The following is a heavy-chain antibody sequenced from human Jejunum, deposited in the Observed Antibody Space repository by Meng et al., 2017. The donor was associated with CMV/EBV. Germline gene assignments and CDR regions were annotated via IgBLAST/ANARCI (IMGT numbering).Heavy chain of an antibody. CDR2: IHETGST. CDR3: ARGSIFVSFDS. J-gene: IGHJ4*02. D-gene: IGHD3-3*01. Sequence: GQVWGSGHGLVKPSQTLPLTCSVSGGSIGSGDYYWSWTRQPPGKGLEWIGYIHETGSTYYNPSLKSRVDISLGTSRNHFSLTLSSVTAEDTAVYFCARGSIFVSFDSWGQGTLVTVSS. V-gene: IGHV4-30-4*08. CDR1: GGSIGSGDYY.